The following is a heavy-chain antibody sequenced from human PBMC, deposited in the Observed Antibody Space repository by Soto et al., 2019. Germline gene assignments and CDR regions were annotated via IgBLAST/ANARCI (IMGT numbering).Heavy chain of an antibody. Sequence: EVQLVESGGGLVQPGGSLRLSCAASGFTFSDHYMDWVRQAPGRGLEWVGRTRNKANSYTTAYAASGKDSITISIHHSNSPLYLQMNSQKTEDTAVYYCARCLYVSGRYYNDNWGQGTLVTVSS. CDR1: GFTFSDHY. CDR2: TRNKANSYTT. CDR3: ARCLYVSGRYYNDN. J-gene: IGHJ4*02. D-gene: IGHD3-10*01. V-gene: IGHV3-72*01.